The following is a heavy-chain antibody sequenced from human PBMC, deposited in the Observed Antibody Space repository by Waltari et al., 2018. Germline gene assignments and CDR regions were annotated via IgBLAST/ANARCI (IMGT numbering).Heavy chain of an antibody. CDR1: GLTFSSYS. CDR2: ISSSSSTR. Sequence: EVQLVESGGGLVQHGGSLRLYCSASGLTFSSYSMNWFRQAPGKGLEWFSYISSSSSTRYYADSVKGRFTISRDNAKNSLYLQMNSLRAEDTAVYYCARDGGGFLDYWGQGTLVTVSS. J-gene: IGHJ4*02. D-gene: IGHD2-15*01. V-gene: IGHV3-48*04. CDR3: ARDGGGFLDY.